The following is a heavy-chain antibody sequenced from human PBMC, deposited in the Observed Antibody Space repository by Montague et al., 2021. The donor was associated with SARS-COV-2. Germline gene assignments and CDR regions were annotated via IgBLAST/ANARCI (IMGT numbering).Heavy chain of an antibody. CDR3: VRGWGSWFH. J-gene: IGHJ4*02. CDR1: TTSFSGYY. D-gene: IGHD3-16*01. V-gene: IGHV4-34*01. Sequence: SETLSLTCAVHTTSFSGYYRGWIRQSPGKGLERIGEIDQSGKTNXNPTLKSRVTISADTSKSQFSLKLNSVTAADTAVYYCVRGWGSWFHWGQGTLVTVSS. CDR2: IDQSGKT.